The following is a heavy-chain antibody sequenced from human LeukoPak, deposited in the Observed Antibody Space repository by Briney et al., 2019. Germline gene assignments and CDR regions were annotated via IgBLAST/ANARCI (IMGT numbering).Heavy chain of an antibody. CDR3: ARLAAYSPPPYYTDV. Sequence: GESLKISCKGSGYSFTSYWIGWVRQMRGKGLEWMGIIYPGDSDTRYSPSFQGQVTISADKSISTAYLQWSSLKASDTAMYYCARLAAYSPPPYYTDVWGKGTTVTVSS. CDR1: GYSFTSYW. J-gene: IGHJ6*03. CDR2: IYPGDSDT. D-gene: IGHD5-18*01. V-gene: IGHV5-51*01.